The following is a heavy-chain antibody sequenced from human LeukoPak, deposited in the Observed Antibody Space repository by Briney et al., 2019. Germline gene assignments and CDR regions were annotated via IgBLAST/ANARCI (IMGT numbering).Heavy chain of an antibody. CDR2: FSSRSGSIT. Sequence: GGSLRLSCEASGFTFSDYSMNWVRQAPGKGPEWVSYFSSRSGSITHYADSVKGRFTVSRDNAKNSLYLQMNSVRAEDTAVYYCARRGIDAFDFWGQGTVVTVSS. J-gene: IGHJ3*01. CDR1: GFTFSDYS. D-gene: IGHD6-25*01. CDR3: ARRGIDAFDF. V-gene: IGHV3-48*04.